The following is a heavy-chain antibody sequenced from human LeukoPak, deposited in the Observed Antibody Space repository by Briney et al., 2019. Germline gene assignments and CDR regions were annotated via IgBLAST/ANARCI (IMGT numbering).Heavy chain of an antibody. CDR2: ISDSGGDK. J-gene: IGHJ4*02. CDR1: GFTFSRYG. CDR3: ARDGGSESYAFDY. V-gene: IGHV3-30*02. Sequence: GGSLRLSCAASGFTFSRYGFHWVRQAPGKGLEWVAFISDSGGDKWFGDSVKGRFTISRDKSKNAVNLQMSSLRVEDTALYYCARDGGSESYAFDYWGQETLVTVSS. D-gene: IGHD3-10*01.